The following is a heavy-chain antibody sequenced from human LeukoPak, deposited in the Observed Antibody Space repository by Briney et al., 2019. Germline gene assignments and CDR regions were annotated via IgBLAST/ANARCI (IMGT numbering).Heavy chain of an antibody. CDR2: INAGNGNT. J-gene: IGHJ5*02. CDR3: ARRGGLGPFDP. V-gene: IGHV1-3*01. D-gene: IGHD3-16*01. CDR1: GYTFTSYA. Sequence: ASVKVSCKASGYTFTSYAMHWVRQGPGQRLEWMGWINAGNGNTKYSQKFQGRVTITRDTSASTAYMELSSLRSEDTAVYYCARRGGLGPFDPWGQGTLVTVSS.